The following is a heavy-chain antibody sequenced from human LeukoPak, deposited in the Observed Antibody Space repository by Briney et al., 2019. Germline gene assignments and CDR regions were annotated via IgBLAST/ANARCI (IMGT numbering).Heavy chain of an antibody. D-gene: IGHD2/OR15-2a*01. CDR2: INRDGSEK. V-gene: IGHV3-7*01. Sequence: GGSLRLSCAASGFTFSTYWMSWVRQAPGKGLEWVANINRDGSEKYYGDSVKGRFTISGDNAENSLFLQMNSLRADDTAVYYCAKWGPYCNSNYCPALDHWGQGALVTVSS. CDR3: AKWGPYCNSNYCPALDH. CDR1: GFTFSTYW. J-gene: IGHJ4*02.